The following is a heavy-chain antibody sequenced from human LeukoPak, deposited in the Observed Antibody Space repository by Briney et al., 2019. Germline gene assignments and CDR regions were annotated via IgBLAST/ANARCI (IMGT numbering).Heavy chain of an antibody. CDR1: GFTFSNAW. V-gene: IGHV3-15*01. J-gene: IGHJ4*02. Sequence: KPGGSLRLSCAASGFTFSNAWMSWVRQAPGKGLEWVGRIKSKTDGGTTDYAAPVKGRFTISRGDSKNTLYLQMNSLKTEDTAVYYCTNTGRGYSGYDWSDYWGQGTLVTVSS. CDR3: TNTGRGYSGYDWSDY. D-gene: IGHD5-12*01. CDR2: IKSKTDGGTT.